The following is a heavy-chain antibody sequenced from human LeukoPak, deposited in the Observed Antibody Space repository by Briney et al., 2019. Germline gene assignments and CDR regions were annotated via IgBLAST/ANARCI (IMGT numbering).Heavy chain of an antibody. CDR2: IIPILGIA. D-gene: IGHD6-19*01. CDR1: GGTFSSYA. J-gene: IGHJ3*02. CDR3: ARELSGPGQWLVSDAFDI. Sequence: GASVKVSCKASGGTFSSYAISWVRQAPGQGLEWMGRIIPILGIANYAQKFQGRVTITADKSTSTAYMELSSLRSEDTAVYYCARELSGPGQWLVSDAFDIWGQGTMVTVSS. V-gene: IGHV1-69*04.